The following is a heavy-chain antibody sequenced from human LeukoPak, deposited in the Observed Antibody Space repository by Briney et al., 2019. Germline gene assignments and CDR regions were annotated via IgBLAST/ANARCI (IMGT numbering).Heavy chain of an antibody. V-gene: IGHV4-39*07. CDR2: IYYSGST. Sequence: SETLSLTCTVSGGSISSSSYYWGWIRQPPGKGLEWIGSIYYSGSTYYNPSLKSRVTISVDTSKNQFSLKLSSVTAADTAVYYCAREDPTPTVTTHWGQGTLVTVSS. J-gene: IGHJ4*02. CDR1: GGSISSSSYY. D-gene: IGHD4-17*01. CDR3: AREDPTPTVTTH.